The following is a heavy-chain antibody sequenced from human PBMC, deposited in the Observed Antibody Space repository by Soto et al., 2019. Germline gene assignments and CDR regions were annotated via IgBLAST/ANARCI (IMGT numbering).Heavy chain of an antibody. Sequence: QVQLVESGGGVVQPGRSLRLSCAASGFNFTSYAMHWVRQAQGKGLEWVAVISYDGSDKYYADSAKGRFTISRDNSKNTLYLQMNSLRTDDTAVYYCARGGIVVGWGQGTLVTVSS. CDR3: ARGGIVVG. V-gene: IGHV3-30-3*01. J-gene: IGHJ4*02. CDR1: GFNFTSYA. D-gene: IGHD3-22*01. CDR2: ISYDGSDK.